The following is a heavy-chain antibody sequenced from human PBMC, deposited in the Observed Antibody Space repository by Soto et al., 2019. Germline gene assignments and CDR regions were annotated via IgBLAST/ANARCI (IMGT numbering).Heavy chain of an antibody. V-gene: IGHV5-51*01. Sequence: GESLKISCKGSGYTFSNFWIGWVRQMPGKGLEWMGIIYPGDSDTRYSPSFQGQVTISADKSISAAYLQWSSLKASDTAMYYCARAIFGVVIPGAFHIWSQGTMVTVSS. CDR3: ARAIFGVVIPGAFHI. J-gene: IGHJ3*02. CDR2: IYPGDSDT. D-gene: IGHD3-3*01. CDR1: GYTFSNFW.